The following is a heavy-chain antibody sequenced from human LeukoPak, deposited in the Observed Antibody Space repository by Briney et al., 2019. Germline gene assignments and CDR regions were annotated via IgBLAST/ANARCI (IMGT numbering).Heavy chain of an antibody. CDR1: GYTFTSYD. D-gene: IGHD3-3*01. CDR2: ISAYNGNT. J-gene: IGHJ6*03. V-gene: IGHV1-18*01. CDR3: ARVTDEDFWSGYPHYYYYMDV. Sequence: GASVKVSCKASGYTFTSYDISWVRQAPGQGLEWMGWISAYNGNTNYAQKLQGRVTMTTDTSTSTAYMELRSLRSDDTAVYYCARVTDEDFWSGYPHYYYYMDVWGKGTTVTVSS.